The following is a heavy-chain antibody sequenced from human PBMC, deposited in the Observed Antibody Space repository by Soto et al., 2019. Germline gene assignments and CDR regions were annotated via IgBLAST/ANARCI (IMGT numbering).Heavy chain of an antibody. CDR1: GGSISSYY. D-gene: IGHD1-26*01. Sequence: QVQLQESGPGLVKPSETLSLTCTVSGGSISSYYWSWIRQPPGKGLEWIGYIYYSGSTNYNPSLKSRVTISVDTSNNQFSLKLSSVTAADTAVYYCASMGATPRYFDYWGQGTLVTVSS. V-gene: IGHV4-59*01. CDR2: IYYSGST. J-gene: IGHJ4*02. CDR3: ASMGATPRYFDY.